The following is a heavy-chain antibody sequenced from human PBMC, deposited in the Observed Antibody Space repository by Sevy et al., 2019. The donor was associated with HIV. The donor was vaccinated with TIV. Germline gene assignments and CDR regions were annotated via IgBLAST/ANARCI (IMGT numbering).Heavy chain of an antibody. J-gene: IGHJ4*02. CDR2: LSFGCGEV. D-gene: IGHD2-15*01. CDR3: ARDGWTKPHDY. V-gene: IGHV3-23*01. CDR1: GFTFSKYS. Sequence: GGSLRLSCAASGFTFSKYSMSWVRQPPGKGLEWVSTLSFGCGEVNYADSVKGRFTISRDNSKSSMYLQMNNLRPEDRAVDYCARDGWTKPHDYWGQGTLVTVSS.